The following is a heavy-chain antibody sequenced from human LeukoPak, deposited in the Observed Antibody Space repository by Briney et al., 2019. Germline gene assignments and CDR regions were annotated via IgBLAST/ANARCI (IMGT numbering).Heavy chain of an antibody. V-gene: IGHV4-59*01. D-gene: IGHD1-14*01. Sequence: SETLSLTCTVSGGSISSYYWSWLRQPPGEGLEWIGYIYYSGGTNYNPSLKSRVTISVDTSKNQFSLKLSSVTAADTAVYYCARDGRFPPEVLPRYFDSWGQGTLVTVSS. CDR1: GGSISSYY. CDR2: IYYSGGT. J-gene: IGHJ4*02. CDR3: ARDGRFPPEVLPRYFDS.